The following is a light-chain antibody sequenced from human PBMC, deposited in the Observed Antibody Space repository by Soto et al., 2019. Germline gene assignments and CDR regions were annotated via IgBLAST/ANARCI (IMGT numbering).Light chain of an antibody. CDR2: AAS. CDR3: QQYGA. V-gene: IGKV1-12*01. J-gene: IGKJ1*01. Sequence: DIQMTQSPSSVSASVGDRVTITCRASQDINRWLAWYQQKPGKAPKLLIYAASSLHSGVPLRFSGSGSGTDFTLTISSLQPDDFATYYCQQYGAFGQGTKVDIK. CDR1: QDINRW.